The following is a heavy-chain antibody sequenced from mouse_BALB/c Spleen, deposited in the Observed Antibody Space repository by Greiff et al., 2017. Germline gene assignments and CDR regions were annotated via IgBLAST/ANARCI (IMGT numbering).Heavy chain of an antibody. CDR2: FYPGSGSI. J-gene: IGHJ3*01. D-gene: IGHD1-1*01. Sequence: QVQLKQSGAELVKPGASVKLSCKASGYTFTEYTIHWVQQRSGQGLEWIGWFYPGSGSIKYNEKFKDKATLTADKSSSTVYMELSRLTSEDSAVYFCARHEGLYGSSLSWFAYWGQGTLVTVSA. CDR1: GYTFTEYT. CDR3: ARHEGLYGSSLSWFAY. V-gene: IGHV1-62-2*01.